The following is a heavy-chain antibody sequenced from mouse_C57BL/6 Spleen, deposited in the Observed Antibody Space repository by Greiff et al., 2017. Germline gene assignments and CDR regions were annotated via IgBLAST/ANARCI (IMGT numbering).Heavy chain of an antibody. V-gene: IGHV1-69*01. J-gene: IGHJ3*01. D-gene: IGHD2-5*01. CDR3: ARVGTYSNYLAY. CDR1: GYTFTSYW. Sequence: QVQLQQPGAELVMPGASVKLSCKASGYTFTSYWMHWVKQRPGQGLEWIGEIDPSDSYTNYNQKFKGKSTLTVDKSSSTAYMQLSSLTSEDSAVYDCARVGTYSNYLAYWGQGTLVTVSA. CDR2: IDPSDSYT.